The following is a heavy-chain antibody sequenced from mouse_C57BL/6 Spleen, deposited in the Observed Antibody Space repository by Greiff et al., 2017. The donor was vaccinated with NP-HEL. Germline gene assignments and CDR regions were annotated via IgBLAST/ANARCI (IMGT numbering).Heavy chain of an antibody. CDR3: TRDTGGYYAY. CDR2: ISSGGDYI. D-gene: IGHD2-3*01. J-gene: IGHJ3*01. CDR1: GFTFSSYA. Sequence: EVQRVESGEGLVKPGGSLKLSCAASGFTFSSYAMSWVRQTPEKRLEWVAYISSGGDYIYYADTVKGRFTISRDNARNTLYLQMSSLKSEDTAMYYCTRDTGGYYAYWGQGTLVTVSA. V-gene: IGHV5-9-1*02.